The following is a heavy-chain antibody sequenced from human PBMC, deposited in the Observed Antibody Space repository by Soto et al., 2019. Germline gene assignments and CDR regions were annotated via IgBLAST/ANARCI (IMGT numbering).Heavy chain of an antibody. D-gene: IGHD5-12*01. J-gene: IGHJ4*02. Sequence: QVQLVQSGAEVKKPGSSVKVSCKASGGTFSSYTISWVRQAPGQGLEWMGRIIPILGIANYAQKFQGRVTITADKYTSTAYMELSSLRSEDTAVYYCAICRDGYTPRWEYWGQGTLVTVSS. CDR3: AICRDGYTPRWEY. CDR1: GGTFSSYT. V-gene: IGHV1-69*02. CDR2: IIPILGIA.